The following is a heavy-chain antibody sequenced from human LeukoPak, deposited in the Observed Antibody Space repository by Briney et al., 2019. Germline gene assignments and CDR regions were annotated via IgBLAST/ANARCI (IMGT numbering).Heavy chain of an antibody. J-gene: IGHJ5*02. D-gene: IGHD3-9*01. V-gene: IGHV4-34*01. Sequence: PSETLSLTCAVYGESFDGFYWNWIRQPPGKGLEWIGEINYSGMSDYNPALKRRVAISADSSKRQFSLDLTSVTAADTAVDYCAIRLATSRLATATTWFDPWGQGTLVSVSS. CDR2: INYSGMS. CDR1: GESFDGFY. CDR3: AIRLATSRLATATTWFDP.